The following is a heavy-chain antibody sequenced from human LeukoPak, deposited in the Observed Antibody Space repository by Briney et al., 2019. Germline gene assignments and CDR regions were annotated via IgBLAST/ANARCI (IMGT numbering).Heavy chain of an antibody. Sequence: PGGSLRLSCAASGLRFNNYAMSWVRQAPGKGLEWVSGISDSGRSTYYADSVKGRFTISRDNSKNTVHLQMNNLRVDDTAVYFCVRHDSYIPYWGQGTLVTVSS. CDR1: GLRFNNYA. CDR3: VRHDSYIPY. J-gene: IGHJ4*02. V-gene: IGHV3-23*01. CDR2: ISDSGRST. D-gene: IGHD5-18*01.